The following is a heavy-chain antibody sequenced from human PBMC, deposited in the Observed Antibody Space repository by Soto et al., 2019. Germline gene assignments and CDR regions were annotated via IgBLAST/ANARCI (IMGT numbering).Heavy chain of an antibody. CDR2: INPNSGGT. V-gene: IGHV1-2*02. Sequence: ASVKVSCKASGYTFTGYYMHWVRQAPGQGLEWMGWINPNSGGTNYAQKFQGRVTMTRDTSISTAYMELSRLRSDDTAVYYCAGGARGDKNWYFDLWRRGTLVTVSS. D-gene: IGHD3-16*01. CDR3: AGGARGDKNWYFDL. CDR1: GYTFTGYY. J-gene: IGHJ2*01.